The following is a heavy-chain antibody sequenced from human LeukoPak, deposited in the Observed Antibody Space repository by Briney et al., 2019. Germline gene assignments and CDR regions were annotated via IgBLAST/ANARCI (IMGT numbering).Heavy chain of an antibody. CDR3: ARHFRSGWYTYYFDY. V-gene: IGHV4-39*01. Sequence: SETLSLTCTVSGGSISSSSYYWGWIRQPPGKGLEWIGSIYYSGSTYYNPSLKSRVTISVDTSKNQFSLKLSSVTAADTAVYYCARHFRSGWYTYYFDYWGQGTLVTVSS. CDR1: GGSISSSSYY. J-gene: IGHJ4*02. D-gene: IGHD6-19*01. CDR2: IYYSGST.